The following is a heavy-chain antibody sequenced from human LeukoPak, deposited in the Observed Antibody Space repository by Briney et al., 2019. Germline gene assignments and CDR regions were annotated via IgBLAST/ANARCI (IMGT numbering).Heavy chain of an antibody. J-gene: IGHJ6*02. D-gene: IGHD6-19*01. Sequence: PGGSLRLSCEASGFTFSAHVMHWVRQAPGKGLEWVALVWHDGGRKDYADSVKGRFTISRDNAKNSLYLQMNSLRAEDTAVYYCAREFSSVDLYYYGMDVWGQGTTVTVSS. CDR1: GFTFSAHV. CDR3: AREFSSVDLYYYGMDV. CDR2: VWHDGGRK. V-gene: IGHV3-33*01.